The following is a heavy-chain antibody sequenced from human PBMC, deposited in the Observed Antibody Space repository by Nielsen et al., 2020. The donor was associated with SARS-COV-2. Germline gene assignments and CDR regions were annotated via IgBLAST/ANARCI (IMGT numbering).Heavy chain of an antibody. Sequence: SGSTLVKPTQTLTLTCTFSGFSLSTSGMRVSWIRQPPGKALEWLARIDWDDVKFYSTSLKTRLTISKDTSKNQVVLTMTNMDPVDTATYYCARDKQWLGTFDYWGQGTLVTVSS. V-gene: IGHV2-70*04. CDR3: ARDKQWLGTFDY. J-gene: IGHJ4*02. CDR2: IDWDDVK. D-gene: IGHD6-19*01. CDR1: GFSLSTSGMR.